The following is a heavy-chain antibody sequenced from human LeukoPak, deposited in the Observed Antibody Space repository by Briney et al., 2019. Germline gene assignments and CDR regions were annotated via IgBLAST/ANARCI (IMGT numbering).Heavy chain of an antibody. J-gene: IGHJ4*02. CDR1: GFTFSDFY. Sequence: GGSLRLSCAASGFTFSDFYLSWIRQAPGKGLEWVSFISSSSTTIYYADSVKGRFTVSRDNAKNSLYLQMNSLRAEDTAVYYCARDYYDSSTYYADDFDYWGQGTLVTVSS. CDR2: ISSSSTTI. D-gene: IGHD3-22*01. CDR3: ARDYYDSSTYYADDFDY. V-gene: IGHV3-11*04.